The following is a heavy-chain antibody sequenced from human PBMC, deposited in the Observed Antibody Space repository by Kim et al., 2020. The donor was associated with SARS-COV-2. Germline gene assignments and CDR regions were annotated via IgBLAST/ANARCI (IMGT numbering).Heavy chain of an antibody. Sequence: DSVKGRFTISRDNSKNTLYLQVNSLRAEDTAVYYCTQDPINGDLTYYFDYWGQGTLVTVSS. D-gene: IGHD4-17*01. V-gene: IGHV3-23*01. J-gene: IGHJ4*02. CDR3: TQDPINGDLTYYFDY.